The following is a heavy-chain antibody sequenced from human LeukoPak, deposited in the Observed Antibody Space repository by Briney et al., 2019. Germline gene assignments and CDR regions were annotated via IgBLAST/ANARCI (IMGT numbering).Heavy chain of an antibody. J-gene: IGHJ4*02. CDR3: ARGVEYYDFWSGYPDTAPRVYFDY. D-gene: IGHD3-3*01. CDR1: GFTFSSYA. V-gene: IGHV3-23*01. Sequence: PGGSLRLSCAASGFTFSSYAMSWVRQAPGKGLEWVSAISGSGGSTYYADSVKGRFTISRDNSKNTLYLQMNSLRAEDTALYYCARGVEYYDFWSGYPDTAPRVYFDYWGQGTLVTVSS. CDR2: ISGSGGST.